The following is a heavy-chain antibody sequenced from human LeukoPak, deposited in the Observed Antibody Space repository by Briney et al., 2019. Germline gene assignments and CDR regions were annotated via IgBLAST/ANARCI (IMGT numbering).Heavy chain of an antibody. Sequence: GASLRLSCAASGFTFSSYAMSWVRQAPGKGLEWVSAISGVVGGTYYADSVKGRLTISRDNSKNTLYLQMNSLRAEDTAVYYCAKDPSDCSSTSCYTVAFDIWGQGTMVTVSS. CDR2: ISGVVGGT. V-gene: IGHV3-23*01. J-gene: IGHJ3*02. CDR3: AKDPSDCSSTSCYTVAFDI. D-gene: IGHD2-2*02. CDR1: GFTFSSYA.